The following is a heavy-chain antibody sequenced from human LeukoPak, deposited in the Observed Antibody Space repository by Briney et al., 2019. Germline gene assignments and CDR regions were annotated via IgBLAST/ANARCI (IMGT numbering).Heavy chain of an antibody. J-gene: IGHJ5*02. CDR1: GGSFSDYY. V-gene: IGHV4-34*01. CDR3: ARVWENIVVVPAAVNWFDP. CDR2: INHSGST. D-gene: IGHD2-2*01. Sequence: SEALPLTCAVYGGSFSDYYWSWIRQPPGKGLEWIGEINHSGSTNYHPSLKSRVTITVHTSKNQFSLKLSSVTAADTAVYYCARVWENIVVVPAAVNWFDPWGQGTLVTVSS.